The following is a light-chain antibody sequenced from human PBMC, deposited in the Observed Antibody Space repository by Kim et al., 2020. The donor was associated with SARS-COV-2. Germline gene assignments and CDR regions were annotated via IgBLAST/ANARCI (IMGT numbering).Light chain of an antibody. J-gene: IGLJ2*01. CDR3: SSFTSSGTFV. V-gene: IGLV2-14*03. CDR2: NVT. CDR1: YNF. Sequence: YNFVTWYQQHPDKAPKLMIYNVTKRPSGVSNRFSGSKSGNTASLTISGLQAEDEVDYYCSSFTSSGTFVFGGGTTVTVL.